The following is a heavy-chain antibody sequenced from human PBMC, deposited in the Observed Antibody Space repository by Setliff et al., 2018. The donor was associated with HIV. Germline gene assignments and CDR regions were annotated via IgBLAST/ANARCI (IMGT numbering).Heavy chain of an antibody. Sequence: GGSLRLSCTASGFTLGDYAVNWVRQAPGKGLEWLSYITGSSTTYYAESVKGRFTISRDNARNSLYLQVNSLRVEDTAVYFCARDHVVNGFDVWGQGTMVTVSS. V-gene: IGHV3-48*01. D-gene: IGHD1-1*01. CDR2: ITGSSTT. CDR1: GFTLGDYA. J-gene: IGHJ3*01. CDR3: ARDHVVNGFDV.